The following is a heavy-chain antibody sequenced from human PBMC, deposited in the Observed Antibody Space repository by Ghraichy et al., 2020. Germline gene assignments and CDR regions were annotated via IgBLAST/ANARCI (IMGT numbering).Heavy chain of an antibody. CDR2: ISSSGSTI. CDR1: GFTFSGYE. Sequence: GESLNISCAASGFTFSGYEMNWVRQAPGKGLEWVSYISSSGSTIYYADSVKGRFTISRDNAKNSLDLQMHSLRVEDTAVYFCARAYCNGGTCYFDYWGQGTLVTVSS. J-gene: IGHJ4*02. D-gene: IGHD2-15*01. CDR3: ARAYCNGGTCYFDY. V-gene: IGHV3-48*03.